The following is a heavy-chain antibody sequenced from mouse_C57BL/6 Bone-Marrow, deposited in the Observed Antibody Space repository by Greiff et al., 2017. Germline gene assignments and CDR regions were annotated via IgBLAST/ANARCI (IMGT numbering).Heavy chain of an antibody. J-gene: IGHJ1*03. CDR3: ARFLFTTVVGEYFAV. V-gene: IGHV1-18*01. CDR1: GYTFTDYN. CDR2: INPNNGGT. D-gene: IGHD1-1*01. Sequence: VQLQQSGPELVKPGASVKIPCKASGYTFTDYNMDWVKQSHGKSLEWIGAINPNNGGTIYNQKFKGKAKLTVDKSSSTAYMELRCLTSEDTAVYYCARFLFTTVVGEYFAVWGTGTTVTVSS.